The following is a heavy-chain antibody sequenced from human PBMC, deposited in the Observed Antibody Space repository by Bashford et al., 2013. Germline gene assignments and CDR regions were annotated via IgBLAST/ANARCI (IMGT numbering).Heavy chain of an antibody. V-gene: IGHV4-31*03. D-gene: IGHD4-17*01. J-gene: IGHJ4*02. CDR3: ARTPDYGVLYFDF. CDR2: IYYSGST. Sequence: SETLSLTCSVSGGSISSGGYYWSWIRQHPGKGLEWIGYIYYSGSTYYNPSLQSRVTLSVDTSKNQFSLKLSSVTAADTAVYFCARTPDYGVLYFDFWAREPWSPSPQ. CDR1: GGSISSGGYY.